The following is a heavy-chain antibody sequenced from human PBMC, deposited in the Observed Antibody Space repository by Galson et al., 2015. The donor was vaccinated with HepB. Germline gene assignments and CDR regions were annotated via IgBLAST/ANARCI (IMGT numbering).Heavy chain of an antibody. CDR2: ISGGGDSA. CDR1: EFTFSNYA. J-gene: IGHJ4*02. Sequence: SLRLSCAASEFTFSNYAMSWVRQAPGKGLEWVSAISGGGDSAYYADSVKGRFTISRDNSKITLYLQMNSLRAEDTAVYYCAKGGGFSSGSWDYWGQGTLVTVSS. V-gene: IGHV3-23*01. D-gene: IGHD3-22*01. CDR3: AKGGGFSSGSWDY.